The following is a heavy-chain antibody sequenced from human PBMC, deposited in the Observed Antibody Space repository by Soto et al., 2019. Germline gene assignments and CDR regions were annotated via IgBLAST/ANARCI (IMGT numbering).Heavy chain of an antibody. J-gene: IGHJ3*02. CDR1: GFTFDDYA. D-gene: IGHD2-15*01. V-gene: IGHV3-9*01. CDR2: ISWNSGSI. CDR3: AKDKWKAYSGGSCYDI. Sequence: GGSLRLSCAASGFTFDDYAMHWVRQAPGKGLEWVSGISWNSGSIGYADSVKGRFTISRDNAKNSLYLQMNSLRAEDTALYYCAKDKWKAYSGGSCYDIWGQGTMVTVSS.